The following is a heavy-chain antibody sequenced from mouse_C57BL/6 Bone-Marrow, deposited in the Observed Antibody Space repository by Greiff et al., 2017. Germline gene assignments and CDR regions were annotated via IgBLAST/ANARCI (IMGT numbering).Heavy chain of an antibody. CDR2: ISNGGGST. CDR1: GFTFSDYY. Sequence: EVQLVESGGGLVQPGGSLKLSCAASGFTFSDYYMYWVRQTPEKRLEWVAYISNGGGSTYYPDTVKGRFTISRDNAKNTLDLQMSRLTSEDTAMYYCARNNYYGSGPWFAYWGQGTLVTVSA. J-gene: IGHJ3*01. V-gene: IGHV5-12*01. CDR3: ARNNYYGSGPWFAY. D-gene: IGHD1-1*01.